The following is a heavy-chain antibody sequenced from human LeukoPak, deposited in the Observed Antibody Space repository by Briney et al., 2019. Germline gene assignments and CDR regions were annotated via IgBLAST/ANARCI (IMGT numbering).Heavy chain of an antibody. V-gene: IGHV3-7*01. Sequence: GGSLRLSCAASGFTLSNHWMIWVRQAPGKGLECVANIKQDGSEKYYVDSVKGRFTISRDNAKNTLFLQMNTLRVEDTAVYYCTRDLMDYDVSTGLHHYYMDVWGQGTTVTVSS. CDR3: TRDLMDYDVSTGLHHYYMDV. J-gene: IGHJ6*02. CDR1: GFTLSNHW. D-gene: IGHD3-9*01. CDR2: IKQDGSEK.